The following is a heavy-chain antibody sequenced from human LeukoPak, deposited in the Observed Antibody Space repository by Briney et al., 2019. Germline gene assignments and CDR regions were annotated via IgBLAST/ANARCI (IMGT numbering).Heavy chain of an antibody. CDR1: GFTFSNAW. D-gene: IGHD2-21*02. V-gene: IGHV3-15*01. CDR3: AKDISGGDCPDY. J-gene: IGHJ4*02. Sequence: GGSLRLSCAASGFTFSNAWMSWVRQAPGKGLEWVGRIKSKTDGGTTDYAAPVKGRFTISRDDSKNTLYLQMNSLRAEDTAVYYCAKDISGGDCPDYWGQGTLVTVSS. CDR2: IKSKTDGGTT.